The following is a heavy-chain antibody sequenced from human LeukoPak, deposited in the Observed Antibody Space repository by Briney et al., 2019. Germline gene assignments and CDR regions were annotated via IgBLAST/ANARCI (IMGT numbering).Heavy chain of an antibody. Sequence: PGGSLRLSCAASGFTFSTYAMHWVRQAPGKGLEYVSAISSNGGSKYYANSVTGRFTISRDNSKNTLYLQLGSLRAEDMAVYYCARVRSYDTSGYYYFDYWGQGTLVTVSS. CDR2: ISSNGGSK. CDR3: ARVRSYDTSGYYYFDY. D-gene: IGHD3-22*01. J-gene: IGHJ4*02. V-gene: IGHV3-64*01. CDR1: GFTFSTYA.